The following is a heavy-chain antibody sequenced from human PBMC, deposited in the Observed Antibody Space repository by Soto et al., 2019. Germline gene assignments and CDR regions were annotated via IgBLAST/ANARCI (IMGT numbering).Heavy chain of an antibody. D-gene: IGHD3-22*01. J-gene: IGHJ4*02. V-gene: IGHV4-4*02. CDR1: SGSISSSNW. Sequence: PSEPLSRTCAVSSGSISSSNWWSWIRQPPGKGLEWIGEIYHSGSTNYNPSLKSRVTISVDKSKNQFSLKLSSVTAADTAVYYCARVYRYYASRGHYPHHFDYWGQGTQVTV. CDR3: ARVYRYYASRGHYPHHFDY. CDR2: IYHSGST.